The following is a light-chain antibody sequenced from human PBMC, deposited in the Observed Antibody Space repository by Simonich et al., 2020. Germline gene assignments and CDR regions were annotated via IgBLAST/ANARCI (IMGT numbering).Light chain of an antibody. CDR1: SSDVGGSYY. CDR2: DVS. CDR3: SSYTSSSTV. J-gene: IGLJ2*01. Sequence: QSALTQPASVSGSPGQSITISCTGTSSDVGGSYYVSWYQQQPGKATKLMIYDVSKLPSGVSNRFSGSKSGNTASLTISGLQAEDEADYYCSSYTSSSTVFGGGTKLTVL. V-gene: IGLV2-14*01.